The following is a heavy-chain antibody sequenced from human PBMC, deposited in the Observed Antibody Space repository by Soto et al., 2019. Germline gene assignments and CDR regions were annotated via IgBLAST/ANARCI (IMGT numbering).Heavy chain of an antibody. Sequence: QVQLVQSGGEVKKPGASVNISCKATGYTFISYSITWVRQAPGQGLEWMGWISTYNGNTKYAQSLQGRVTLTRDTSTNTAFMEIRGLRSDDTAIYYCAREGAHSTGWYDYFDQWGQGTRVGVSS. CDR1: GYTFISYS. V-gene: IGHV1-18*04. CDR3: AREGAHSTGWYDYFDQ. CDR2: ISTYNGNT. D-gene: IGHD6-13*01. J-gene: IGHJ4*02.